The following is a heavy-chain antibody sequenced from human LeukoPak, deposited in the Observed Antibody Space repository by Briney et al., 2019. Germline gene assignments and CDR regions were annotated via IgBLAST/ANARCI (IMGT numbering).Heavy chain of an antibody. CDR2: IYYSGST. CDR3: ARLGEQWLASFDY. J-gene: IGHJ4*02. Sequence: SETLSLTCTVSGGSISSYYWSWIRQPPGKGLEWIGYIYYSGSTNYNPSRKSRVNISVDTSKNQFSLKLSSGTAADTAVYYCARLGEQWLASFDYWGQGTLVTVSS. D-gene: IGHD6-19*01. V-gene: IGHV4-59*01. CDR1: GGSISSYY.